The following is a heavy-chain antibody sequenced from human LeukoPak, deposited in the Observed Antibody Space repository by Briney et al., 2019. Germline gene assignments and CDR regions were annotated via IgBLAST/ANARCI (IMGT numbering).Heavy chain of an antibody. V-gene: IGHV3-21*04. CDR1: GFTFSSYS. CDR3: AKDGYSSSWYNWFDP. D-gene: IGHD6-13*01. CDR2: ISSSISYI. J-gene: IGHJ5*02. Sequence: PGGSLRLSCAASGFTFSSYSMNWVRQAPGKGLEWVSSISSSISYIYYADSVKGRFTISRDNSKNTLYLQMNSLRAEDTAVYYCAKDGYSSSWYNWFDPWGQGTLVTVSS.